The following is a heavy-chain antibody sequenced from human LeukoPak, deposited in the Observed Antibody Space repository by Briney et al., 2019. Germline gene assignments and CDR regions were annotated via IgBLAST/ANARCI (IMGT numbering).Heavy chain of an antibody. J-gene: IGHJ4*02. CDR1: GFIFSSYT. CDR2: ISHDGRNK. Sequence: GGSLRLSCAASGFIFSSYTIHWVRQAPGKGLEWVALISHDGRNKNYAESVKGRFTISRDNSKRTLYLEVNSLRPDDTAVYFCARGSHQDYFGSMTYLFDYWGQGTLVTVSS. D-gene: IGHD3-10*01. CDR3: ARGSHQDYFGSMTYLFDY. V-gene: IGHV3-30*04.